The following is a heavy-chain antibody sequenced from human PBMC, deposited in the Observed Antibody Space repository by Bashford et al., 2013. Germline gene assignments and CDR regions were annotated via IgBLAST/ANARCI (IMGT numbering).Heavy chain of an antibody. V-gene: IGHV3-74*01. CDR2: INSDGSTT. Sequence: VRQAPGKGLVWVSRINSDGSTTTYGESVKGRFTISRDNAKNMLYLQMSSLRAEDTAVYYCAKFWSGYPTKYYYTMDVVGPRATVT. J-gene: IGHJ6*02. D-gene: IGHD3-3*01. CDR3: AKFWSGYPTKYYYTMDV.